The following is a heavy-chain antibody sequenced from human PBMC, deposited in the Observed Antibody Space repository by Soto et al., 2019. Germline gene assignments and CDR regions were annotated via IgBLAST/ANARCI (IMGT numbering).Heavy chain of an antibody. CDR2: IYYSGST. J-gene: IGHJ4*02. D-gene: IGHD6-6*01. Sequence: PSETLSLTCTVSGGSISSGGSYWSWIRQHPGKGLEWIGYIYYSGSTYYNPSLKSRVTISVDTSKNQFSLKLSSVTAADTAVYYCARGVRSSSLNFDYWGQGTLVTVSS. CDR3: ARGVRSSSLNFDY. CDR1: GGSISSGGSY. V-gene: IGHV4-31*03.